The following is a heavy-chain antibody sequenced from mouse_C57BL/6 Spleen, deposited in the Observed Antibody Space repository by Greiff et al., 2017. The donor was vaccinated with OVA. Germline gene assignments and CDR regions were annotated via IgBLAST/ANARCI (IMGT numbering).Heavy chain of an antibody. CDR1: GYTFTDYY. Sequence: VQLQQSGPVLVKPGASVKMSCKASGYTFTDYYMNWVKQSHGKSLEWIGVINPYNGGTSYNQKFKGKATLTVDKSSSTAYMELNSLTSEDSAVYYCARDSNYDFDYWGQGTTLTVSS. V-gene: IGHV1-19*01. CDR3: ARDSNYDFDY. D-gene: IGHD2-5*01. CDR2: INPYNGGT. J-gene: IGHJ2*01.